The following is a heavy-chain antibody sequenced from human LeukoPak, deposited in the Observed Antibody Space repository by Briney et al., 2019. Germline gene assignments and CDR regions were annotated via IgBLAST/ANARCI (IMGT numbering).Heavy chain of an antibody. CDR1: GFTFSSYS. J-gene: IGHJ1*01. CDR2: ISGSGGST. V-gene: IGHV3-23*01. D-gene: IGHD3-16*01. Sequence: GGSLRLSCAASGFTFSSYSMNWVRQAPGKGLEWVSAISGSGGSTYYADSVKGRFTISRDNSKNTLYLQMNSLRAEDTAVYYCAKDGLPLSPFQHWGQGTLVTVSS. CDR3: AKDGLPLSPFQH.